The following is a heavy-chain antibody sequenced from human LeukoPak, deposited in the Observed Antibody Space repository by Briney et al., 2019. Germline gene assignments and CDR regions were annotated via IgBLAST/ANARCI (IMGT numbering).Heavy chain of an antibody. CDR3: ARRAYSSSWFPNAFDI. V-gene: IGHV1-8*01. CDR2: MSPNSGNT. J-gene: IGHJ3*02. CDR1: GYTFTSYD. D-gene: IGHD6-13*01. Sequence: ASVKVSCKASGYTFTSYDINWVRQATGQGLEWMGWMSPNSGNTGYAQKFQGRVTMTRNTSISTAYMELSSLRSEDTAVYYCARRAYSSSWFPNAFDIWGQGTMVTVSS.